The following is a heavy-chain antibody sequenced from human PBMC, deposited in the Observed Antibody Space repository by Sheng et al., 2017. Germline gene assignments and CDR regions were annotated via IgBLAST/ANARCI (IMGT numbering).Heavy chain of an antibody. CDR1: GFTFSRFW. V-gene: IGHV3-7*01. D-gene: IGHD6-13*01. CDR3: AREWGIEAAAGVDH. J-gene: IGHJ4*02. Sequence: EVQLVESGGGLVQPGGSLRLSCAASGFTFSRFWMSWVRQAPGKGLEWVANIKQDGSERYYVDSVKGRFTISRDNAKNSLFLQMNGLRADDTALYYCAREWGIEAAAGVDHWGQGTLVTVSS. CDR2: IKQDGSER.